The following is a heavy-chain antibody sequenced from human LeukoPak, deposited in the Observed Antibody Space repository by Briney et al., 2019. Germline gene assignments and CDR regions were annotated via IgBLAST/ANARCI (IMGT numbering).Heavy chain of an antibody. V-gene: IGHV4-34*01. Sequence: SETLSLTCAVYGGSFSGYYWSWIRQPPGKGLEWIGEINHSGSTNYNPSLKSRVTISVDTSKNQFSLKLSSVTAADTAVYYCARQEVLWFGELFPLNWFDPWGQGTLVTVSS. CDR3: ARQEVLWFGELFPLNWFDP. CDR1: GGSFSGYY. CDR2: INHSGST. J-gene: IGHJ5*02. D-gene: IGHD3-10*01.